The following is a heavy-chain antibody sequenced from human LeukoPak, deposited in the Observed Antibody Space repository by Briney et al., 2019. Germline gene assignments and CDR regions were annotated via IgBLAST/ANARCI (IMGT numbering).Heavy chain of an antibody. Sequence: GGSLRLSCAASGFTFSSYSMNWVRQAPGKGLEWVSYISSSSSTIYYADSVKGRFTISRGNAKNSLYLQMNSLRAEDTAVYYCAIIADYDSSGPFDYWGQGTLVTVSS. CDR1: GFTFSSYS. J-gene: IGHJ4*02. D-gene: IGHD3-22*01. CDR3: AIIADYDSSGPFDY. V-gene: IGHV3-48*01. CDR2: ISSSSSTI.